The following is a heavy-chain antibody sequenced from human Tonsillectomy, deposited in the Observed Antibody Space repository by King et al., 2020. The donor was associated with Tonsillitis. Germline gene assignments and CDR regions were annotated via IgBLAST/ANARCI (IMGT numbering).Heavy chain of an antibody. Sequence: QLVQSGAEVKKPGASVNVSCKPSGYISTDYYMHWVRQAPGQGLEWMGWINPNTGGSSSAQKFQGRVAMTRDTSISTFYMELSRLTSDDTAVYYCARALDNIVVVSAATLYYWGQGTLVTVSS. D-gene: IGHD2-2*01. V-gene: IGHV1-2*02. CDR1: GYISTDYY. J-gene: IGHJ4*02. CDR3: ARALDNIVVVSAATLYY. CDR2: INPNTGGS.